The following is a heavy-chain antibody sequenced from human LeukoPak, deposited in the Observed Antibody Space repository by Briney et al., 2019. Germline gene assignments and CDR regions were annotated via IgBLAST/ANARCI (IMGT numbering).Heavy chain of an antibody. CDR2: INPNSGGT. D-gene: IGHD4-17*01. J-gene: IGHJ4*02. CDR3: ARGSTTVTLDY. Sequence: GASVKVSCKASGYTFTGYYMHWVRQAPGQGLEWMGRINPNSGGTNYTQKLQGRVTMTKDTSTSTVYMELSSLRSEDSAVYYCARGSTTVTLDYWGQGTLVTVSS. V-gene: IGHV1-2*06. CDR1: GYTFTGYY.